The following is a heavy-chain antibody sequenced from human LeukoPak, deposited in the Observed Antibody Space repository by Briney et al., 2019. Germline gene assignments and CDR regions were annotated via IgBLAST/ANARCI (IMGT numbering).Heavy chain of an antibody. CDR3: AKDRGVGSTSCYDY. D-gene: IGHD2-2*01. V-gene: IGHV3-23*01. CDR1: GFTFSSYA. Sequence: AGGSLRLSCAASGFTFSSYAMSWVRQAPGKGLEWVSAISGSGGSTYYADSVKGRSTISRDNSKNTLYLQMNSLRAEDTAVYYCAKDRGVGSTSCYDYWGQGTLVTVSS. J-gene: IGHJ4*02. CDR2: ISGSGGST.